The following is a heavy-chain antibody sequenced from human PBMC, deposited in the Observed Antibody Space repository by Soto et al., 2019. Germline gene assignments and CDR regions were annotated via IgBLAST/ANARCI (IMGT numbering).Heavy chain of an antibody. CDR2: IYYSGST. Sequence: PSETLSLTCTVSGGSINNYYWSWIRQPPEKGLEWIGYIYYSGSTNYNPPLKSRVTISVDTSKNHFSLKLSSVTAADTAVYYCARHPLTWHFDYWGQGTLVTVSS. V-gene: IGHV4-59*08. D-gene: IGHD3-9*01. J-gene: IGHJ4*02. CDR1: GGSINNYY. CDR3: ARHPLTWHFDY.